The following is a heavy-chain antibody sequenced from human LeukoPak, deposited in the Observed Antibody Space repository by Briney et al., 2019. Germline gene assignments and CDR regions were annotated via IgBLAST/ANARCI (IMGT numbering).Heavy chain of an antibody. Sequence: SETLSLTCTVSGGSISSGGYYWSWIRQPPGKGLEWIGYIYHSGSTYYNPSLKSRVTISVDRSKNQFSLKLSSVTAADTAVYYCARLLRPAYYYYYMDVWGKGTTVTVSS. V-gene: IGHV4-30-2*01. CDR2: IYHSGST. CDR3: ARLLRPAYYYYYMDV. J-gene: IGHJ6*03. CDR1: GGSISSGGYY. D-gene: IGHD1-26*01.